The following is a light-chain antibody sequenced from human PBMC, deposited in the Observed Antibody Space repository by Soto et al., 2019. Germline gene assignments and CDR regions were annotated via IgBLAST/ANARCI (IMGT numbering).Light chain of an antibody. CDR1: QSDSSSN. J-gene: IGKJ3*01. Sequence: EIVLTQSPGTLSLSPGKRATLSCRASQSDSSSNLAWYQQKPGQAPRLLISGTSSRATGIPDRFSGSGSGTDFTLTISRPEPEDFAVYYCQQYGSSFTFGPGTKVDI. V-gene: IGKV3-20*01. CDR3: QQYGSSFT. CDR2: GTS.